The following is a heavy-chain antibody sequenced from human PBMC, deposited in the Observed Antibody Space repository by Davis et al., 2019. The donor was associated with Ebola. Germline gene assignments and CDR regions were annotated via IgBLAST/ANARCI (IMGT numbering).Heavy chain of an antibody. V-gene: IGHV3-30-3*01. J-gene: IGHJ1*01. CDR3: ARESPLEWRD. D-gene: IGHD3-3*01. CDR1: GFTFSSYT. CDR2: ISYDGGNK. Sequence: GESLKISCAASGFTFSSYTMHWVRQAPGKGLEWVSVISYDGGNKYYAASVKGRFTISRDNAKNTLYLQMNSLRAEDTAVYYCARESPLEWRDWGQGTLVTVSS.